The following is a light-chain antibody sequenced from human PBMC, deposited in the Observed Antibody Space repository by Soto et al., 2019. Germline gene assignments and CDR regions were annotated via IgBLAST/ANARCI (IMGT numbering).Light chain of an antibody. CDR2: EGS. V-gene: IGLV2-23*01. J-gene: IGLJ2*01. Sequence: QPVLTQPASVSGSPGQSITISCTGTSSDVGSYNLVSWYQQHPGKAPKLMIYEGSKRPSGVSNRFSGSKSGNTASLTISGLLAEDEADYYCCSYAGSSTYVVFGGGTKVTVL. CDR3: CSYAGSSTYVV. CDR1: SSDVGSYNL.